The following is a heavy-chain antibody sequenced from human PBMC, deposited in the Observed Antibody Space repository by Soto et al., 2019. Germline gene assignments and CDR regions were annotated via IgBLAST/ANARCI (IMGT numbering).Heavy chain of an antibody. CDR2: IYYAGST. V-gene: IGHV4-59*08. CDR1: GDSLHSYY. Sequence: TSETLSLTCSVSGDSLHSYYWSWIRQPPGKGLEWVGYIYYAGSTTYNPSLKSRVTISLDTSKNQFSLELTSVTAADTAVYYCARLGGYYQALSAWGQGILVT. D-gene: IGHD3-3*01. CDR3: ARLGGYYQALSA. J-gene: IGHJ5*02.